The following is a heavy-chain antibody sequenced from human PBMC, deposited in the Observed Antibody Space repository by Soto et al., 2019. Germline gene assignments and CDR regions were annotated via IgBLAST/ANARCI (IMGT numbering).Heavy chain of an antibody. Sequence: QVQLVESGGGVVQPGRSLRLSCAASGFTFSSYGMHWVRQAPGEGLEWVAVIWYDGSNKYYADSVKGRFTISRDNSKNTLYLQMNSLRAEDTAVYYCARANYHIDYWGQGTLVTVSS. CDR2: IWYDGSNK. D-gene: IGHD1-7*01. J-gene: IGHJ4*02. CDR3: ARANYHIDY. CDR1: GFTFSSYG. V-gene: IGHV3-33*01.